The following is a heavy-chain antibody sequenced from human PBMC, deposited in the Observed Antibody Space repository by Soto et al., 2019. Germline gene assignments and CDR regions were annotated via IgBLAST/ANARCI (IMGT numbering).Heavy chain of an antibody. CDR2: IWYDGSNK. CDR3: TRDPLMAVAAYDAFDI. Sequence: QVQLVESGGGVVQRGGSLRLSCAASGFTFSSYGMHWVRQAPGKGLEWVAVIWYDGSNKYYADSVKGRYTISRDDSKNTVYMQMNSLGAEDTAVYYCTRDPLMAVAAYDAFDIWGQGTSGTVSS. D-gene: IGHD6-19*01. V-gene: IGHV3-33*01. J-gene: IGHJ3*02. CDR1: GFTFSSYG.